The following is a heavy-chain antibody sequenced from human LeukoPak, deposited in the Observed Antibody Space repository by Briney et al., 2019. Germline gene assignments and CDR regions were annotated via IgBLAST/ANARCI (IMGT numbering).Heavy chain of an antibody. J-gene: IGHJ5*02. D-gene: IGHD6-19*01. Sequence: SETLSLTCTVSGGSIRSYYWSWIRQPPGKGLEWIGEINHSGSTNYNPSLKSRVTISVDTSKNQFSLKLSSVTAADTAVYYCARPQSRGWYRGWFDPWGQGTLVTVSS. CDR3: ARPQSRGWYRGWFDP. CDR2: INHSGST. CDR1: GGSIRSYY. V-gene: IGHV4-34*01.